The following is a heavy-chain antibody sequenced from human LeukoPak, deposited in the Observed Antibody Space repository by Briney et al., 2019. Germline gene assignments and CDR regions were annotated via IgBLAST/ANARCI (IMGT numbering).Heavy chain of an antibody. CDR3: ARPVFWVAVAGHDAFDI. D-gene: IGHD6-19*01. Sequence: ASVKVSCKASGYTFTGYYMHWVRQAPGLGLEWMGWINPNNGGTNYAQKFQGRVTMTRDTSISTAYMELSRLRSDDTAVYYCARPVFWVAVAGHDAFDIWGQGTMVTVSS. CDR1: GYTFTGYY. V-gene: IGHV1-2*02. CDR2: INPNNGGT. J-gene: IGHJ3*02.